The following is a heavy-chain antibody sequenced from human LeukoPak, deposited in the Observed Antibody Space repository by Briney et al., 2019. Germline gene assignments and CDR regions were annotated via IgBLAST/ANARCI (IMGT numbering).Heavy chain of an antibody. D-gene: IGHD2-15*01. CDR1: GFSVSNNY. Sequence: GGSLRLSCAASGFSVSNNYMSWVRQAPGKGLEWVSVIYSDGSTYYADSVKGRFTISRDNSKNTLYLQMNSLRAEDTAVYYCARSVVVAANLWFDPWGQGTLVTVSS. V-gene: IGHV3-53*05. J-gene: IGHJ5*02. CDR3: ARSVVVAANLWFDP. CDR2: IYSDGST.